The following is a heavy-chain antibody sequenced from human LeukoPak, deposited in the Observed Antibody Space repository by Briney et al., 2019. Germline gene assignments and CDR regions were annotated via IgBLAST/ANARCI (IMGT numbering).Heavy chain of an antibody. CDR1: GGSISSTSYY. D-gene: IGHD6-13*01. V-gene: IGHV4-39*07. Sequence: SETLSLTCTVSGGSISSTSYYWGWIRQPPGKGLEWIGSIYDSGRTYYNPSLKSRVTILVDTSKNQFSLKLSSVTAADTAVYYCATVRVEDSTSWWGFFGYWGQGTLATVSS. CDR3: ATVRVEDSTSWWGFFGY. CDR2: IYDSGRT. J-gene: IGHJ4*02.